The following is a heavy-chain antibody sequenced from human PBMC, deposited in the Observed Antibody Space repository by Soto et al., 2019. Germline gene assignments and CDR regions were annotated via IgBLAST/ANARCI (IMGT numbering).Heavy chain of an antibody. D-gene: IGHD6-13*01. CDR1: GFTFNNYG. CDR2: ISNDGRDK. Sequence: QVQLVESGGGVVQPGRSLRLSCAASGFTFNNYGMHWVRQAPGKGLEWVATISNDGRDKYYADCVKVRLTISRDNSKNTVYLQMNSLRAEETAVYYCAKDQCIAAAHGIDWGQGTMVTVSS. V-gene: IGHV3-30*18. CDR3: AKDQCIAAAHGID. J-gene: IGHJ3*01.